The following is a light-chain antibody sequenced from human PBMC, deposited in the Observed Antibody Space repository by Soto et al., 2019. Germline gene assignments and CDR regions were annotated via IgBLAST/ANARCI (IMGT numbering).Light chain of an antibody. Sequence: QPVLTQSPSASASLGASVKLTCTLSSGHSSYAIAWHQQQPEKGPRYLMKLNSDGSHSKGDGIPDRLSGSSSGAERYLTISRLQSEDEADYYCQTWGTGIQVFGGGTKVTVL. CDR3: QTWGTGIQV. CDR2: LNSDGSH. J-gene: IGLJ2*01. V-gene: IGLV4-69*01. CDR1: SGHSSYA.